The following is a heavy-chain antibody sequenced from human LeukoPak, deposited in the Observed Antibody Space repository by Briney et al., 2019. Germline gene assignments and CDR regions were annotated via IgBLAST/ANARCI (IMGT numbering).Heavy chain of an antibody. D-gene: IGHD5-12*01. V-gene: IGHV3-64D*06. CDR2: ISSNGGNT. CDR1: GFTFRRYA. CDR3: IKDAGYSAYDSLDS. Sequence: PGGSLRLSCSAFGFTFRRYAMHWVRQAPGKGLEYISGISSNGGNTDHADSVKGRFTISRDNSKSTLYLQMSSLRPEDTAVYYCIKDAGYSAYDSLDSWGQGTLVTVSS. J-gene: IGHJ4*02.